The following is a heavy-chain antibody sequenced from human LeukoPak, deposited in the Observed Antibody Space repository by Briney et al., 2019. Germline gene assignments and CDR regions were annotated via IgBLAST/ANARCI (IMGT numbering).Heavy chain of an antibody. CDR3: ANGDCRGGRCSSGAH. Sequence: SGGSLRLSCTVSGFTFRSYGMHWVRQAPGKGLEWVAYKRDDASKTWYGGSVKGRFAISRDNSKNTLYLHMNSVRGEDTAMYYCANGDCRGGRCSSGAHWGQGTLVTVSS. J-gene: IGHJ4*02. CDR1: GFTFRSYG. D-gene: IGHD2-15*01. CDR2: KRDDASKT. V-gene: IGHV3-30*02.